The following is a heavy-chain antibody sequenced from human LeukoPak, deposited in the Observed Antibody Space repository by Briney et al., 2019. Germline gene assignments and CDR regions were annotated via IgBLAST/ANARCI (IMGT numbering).Heavy chain of an antibody. D-gene: IGHD3-9*01. CDR2: INHSGST. CDR3: ARGLLRYFDWISYPDAFDI. CDR1: GGSFSGYY. J-gene: IGHJ3*02. Sequence: SETLSLTCAVYGGSFSGYYWSWIRQPPGKGLEWIGEINHSGSTNYNPSLKSRVTISVDTSKNQFSLKLSSVTAADTAVYYCARGLLRYFDWISYPDAFDIWGQGTMVTVSS. V-gene: IGHV4-34*01.